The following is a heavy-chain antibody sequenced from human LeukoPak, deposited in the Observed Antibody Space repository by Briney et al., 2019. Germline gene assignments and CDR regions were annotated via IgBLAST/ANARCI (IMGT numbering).Heavy chain of an antibody. J-gene: IGHJ4*02. V-gene: IGHV3-21*01. CDR1: GFTFSSYW. CDR3: AREEPPILTDY. CDR2: SSSSSSYI. Sequence: PGGSLRLSCAASGFTFSSYWMHWVRQAPGKGLEWVSSSSSSSSYIYYADSVKGRFTISRDNAKNSLYLQMNSLRAEDTAVYYCAREEPPILTDYWGQGTLVTVSS. D-gene: IGHD2-15*01.